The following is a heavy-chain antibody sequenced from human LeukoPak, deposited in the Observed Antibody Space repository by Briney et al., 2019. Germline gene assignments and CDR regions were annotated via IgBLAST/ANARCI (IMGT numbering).Heavy chain of an antibody. V-gene: IGHV4-34*01. CDR2: INHSGST. J-gene: IGHJ4*02. D-gene: IGHD2-2*01. Sequence: PSETLSLTCAVYGGSFSGYYWSWIRQPPGKGLEWIGEINHSGSTNYNPSLKSRVTISVDTSKNQFSLKLSSVTAAGTAVYYCARGGYCSSTSCYVDYWGQGTLVTVPS. CDR1: GGSFSGYY. CDR3: ARGGYCSSTSCYVDY.